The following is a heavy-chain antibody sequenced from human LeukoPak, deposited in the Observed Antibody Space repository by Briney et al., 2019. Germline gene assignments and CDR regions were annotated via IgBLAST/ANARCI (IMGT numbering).Heavy chain of an antibody. CDR3: ATPLTNVDTHYYYYGMDV. V-gene: IGHV1-2*02. Sequence: VASVKVSCKASGYTFTGYHMHWVRQAPGQGLEWMGWINPNSGGTNYAQKFQGRVTMTRDTSISTAYMELSRLRSDDTAVYYCATPLTNVDTHYYYYGMDVWGQGTTVTVSS. CDR1: GYTFTGYH. CDR2: INPNSGGT. J-gene: IGHJ6*02. D-gene: IGHD5-18*01.